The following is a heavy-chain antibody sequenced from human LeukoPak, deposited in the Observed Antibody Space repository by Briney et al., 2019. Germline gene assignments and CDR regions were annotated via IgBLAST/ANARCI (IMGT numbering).Heavy chain of an antibody. CDR1: GFTFSSYS. J-gene: IGHJ4*02. V-gene: IGHV3-21*01. CDR2: ISSSSSYI. D-gene: IGHD3-22*01. Sequence: GGSLRLSCAASGFTFSSYSMNWVRQAPGKGLEWVSSISSSSSYIYYADSVKGRFTISRDNAKNSLYLQMNSLRAEDTAVYYCARVNRKYYDSSGYPHGGSYYFDYWGQGTLVTVSS. CDR3: ARVNRKYYDSSGYPHGGSYYFDY.